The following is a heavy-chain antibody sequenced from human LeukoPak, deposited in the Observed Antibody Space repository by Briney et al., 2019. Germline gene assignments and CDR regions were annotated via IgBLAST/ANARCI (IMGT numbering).Heavy chain of an antibody. Sequence: GASVKVSCKASGYTFTGYYMHWVRQAPGQGLEWMGWINPNSGGTNYAQKFQGRVTMTRDTSISTAYVELSRLRSDDTAVYYCARDRYYGSGRGAFDIWGQGTMVTVSS. J-gene: IGHJ3*02. CDR3: ARDRYYGSGRGAFDI. D-gene: IGHD3-10*01. CDR2: INPNSGGT. CDR1: GYTFTGYY. V-gene: IGHV1-2*02.